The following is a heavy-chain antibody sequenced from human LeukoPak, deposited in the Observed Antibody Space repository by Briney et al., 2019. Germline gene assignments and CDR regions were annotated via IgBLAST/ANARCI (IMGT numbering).Heavy chain of an antibody. CDR1: GFTLSGHY. V-gene: IGHV3-23*01. D-gene: IGHD4-23*01. CDR3: AKAVGSLDPFDI. CDR2: IKRSGGGT. Sequence: GGSLRLSCAAFGFTLSGHYMDWVRQAPGKGLEWVSTIKRSGGGTYYADSVRGRFTISRDSSEDTLYLQMNSLRAEDTAVYYCAKAVGSLDPFDIWGQGTMVTVSS. J-gene: IGHJ3*02.